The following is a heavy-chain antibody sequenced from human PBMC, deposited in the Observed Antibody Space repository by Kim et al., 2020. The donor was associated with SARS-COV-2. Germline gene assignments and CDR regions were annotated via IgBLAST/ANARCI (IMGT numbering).Heavy chain of an antibody. J-gene: IGHJ5*02. V-gene: IGHV1-8*01. CDR3: ARGSYGGTTFDP. D-gene: IGHD1-7*01. Sequence: GHARKFQGRVTMTRNTSISTAYMELGSLRSEDTAVYYCARGSYGGTTFDPWGQGTLVTVSS.